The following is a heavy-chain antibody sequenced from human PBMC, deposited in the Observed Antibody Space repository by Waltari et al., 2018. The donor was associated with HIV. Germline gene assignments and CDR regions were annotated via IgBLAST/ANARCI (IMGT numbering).Heavy chain of an antibody. CDR1: GFTFSQFA. D-gene: IGHD3-9*01. Sequence: EEQLVEAGGGGVIKPGESLRLACVGLGFTFSQFAMNWVRQAPGKGLESIAYISSESTNIQYADSVKGRFTVSRDNAKESLYLQMNSLRDGDTAVYYCARDTLNFYFGLDVWGQGTTVTVSS. CDR2: ISSESTNI. V-gene: IGHV3-48*02. J-gene: IGHJ6*02. CDR3: ARDTLNFYFGLDV.